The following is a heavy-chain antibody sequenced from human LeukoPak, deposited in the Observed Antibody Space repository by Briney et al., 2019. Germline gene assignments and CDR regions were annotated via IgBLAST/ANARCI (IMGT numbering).Heavy chain of an antibody. D-gene: IGHD6-13*01. J-gene: IGHJ6*03. CDR3: ARANSSSWYVVYYYYMDV. V-gene: IGHV3-21*01. CDR1: GFTFSSYS. CDR2: ISSSSSYI. Sequence: PGGSLRLSCAASGFTFSSYSMNWVRQAPGKGLEWVSSISSSSSYIYYADSVKGRFTISRDNAKNSLYLQMNSLRAEDTAVYYCARANSSSWYVVYYYYMDVWGKGTTVTVSS.